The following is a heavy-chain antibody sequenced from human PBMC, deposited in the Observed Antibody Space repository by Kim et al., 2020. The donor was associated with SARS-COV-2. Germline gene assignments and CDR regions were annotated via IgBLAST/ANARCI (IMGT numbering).Heavy chain of an antibody. V-gene: IGHV4-59*01. CDR1: GGSISSYY. D-gene: IGHD6-13*01. CDR3: ARAGQLGHNWFDH. Sequence: SETLSLTCTVSGGSISSYYWSWIRQPPGKGLEWVGYVYYSGSSNYNPSLKSRVTITVDTAKNQYSLKLSSGTAADTAVYYCARAGQLGHNWFDHWGQGTLVTVSS. J-gene: IGHJ5*02. CDR2: VYYSGSS.